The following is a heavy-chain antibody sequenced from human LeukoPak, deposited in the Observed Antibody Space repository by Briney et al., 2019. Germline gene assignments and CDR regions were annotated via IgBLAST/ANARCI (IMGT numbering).Heavy chain of an antibody. CDR1: GFTFSAYA. Sequence: GVSLRLSCAASGFTFSAYAMNWVRQAPGKGLEWVSVISGSGGSTYYADSVKGRFTISRDNSKNTLYLQMNSLRAEDTAVYYCAKDFVVVPALYFDCWGQGTLVTVSS. CDR2: ISGSGGST. CDR3: AKDFVVVPALYFDC. D-gene: IGHD2-2*01. V-gene: IGHV3-23*01. J-gene: IGHJ4*02.